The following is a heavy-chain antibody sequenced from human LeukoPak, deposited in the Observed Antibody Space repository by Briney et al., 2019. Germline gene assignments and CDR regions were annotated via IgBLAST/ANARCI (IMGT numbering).Heavy chain of an antibody. CDR1: GFTVSSNY. D-gene: IGHD3-10*01. V-gene: IGHV3-53*01. Sequence: GGSLRLSCAASGFTVSSNYMSWVRRAPGKGLEWVSVIYSGGSTDYADSVKGRFAISRDNSKNMLYLQLNSLRAEDTAVYYCAGVDYGSGSYFDYWGQGTLVTVSS. J-gene: IGHJ4*02. CDR3: AGVDYGSGSYFDY. CDR2: IYSGGST.